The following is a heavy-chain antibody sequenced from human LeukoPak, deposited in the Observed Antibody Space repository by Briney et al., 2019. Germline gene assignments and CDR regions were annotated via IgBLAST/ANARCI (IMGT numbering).Heavy chain of an antibody. CDR1: GGSISSYY. CDR2: IYYSGST. J-gene: IGHJ4*02. CDR3: ARDFEGYFDY. D-gene: IGHD3-9*01. V-gene: IGHV4-59*12. Sequence: PSETLSLTCTVPGGSISSYYWSWIRQPPGKGLEWIGYIYYSGSTNYNPSLKSRVTMSVDTSKNQFSLKLSSVTAADTAVYYCARDFEGYFDYWGQGTLVTVSS.